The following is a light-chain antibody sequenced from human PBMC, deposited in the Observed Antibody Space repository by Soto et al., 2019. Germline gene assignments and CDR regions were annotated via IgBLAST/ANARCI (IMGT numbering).Light chain of an antibody. J-gene: IGKJ5*01. CDR2: SAS. V-gene: IGKV3-20*01. CDR3: QQYGSSLSIT. Sequence: EIVMTQSPVTLSVSPGERATLSCRASQRVSSNLAWYQQKPGQAPRPLIYSASRRATGFPARFSGSGSGTDFTLTISRLEPEDFAVYYCQQYGSSLSITFGQGTRLEIK. CDR1: QRVSSN.